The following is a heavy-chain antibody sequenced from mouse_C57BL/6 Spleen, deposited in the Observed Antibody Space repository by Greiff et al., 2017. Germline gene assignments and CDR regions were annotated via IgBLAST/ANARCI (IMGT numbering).Heavy chain of an antibody. J-gene: IGHJ1*03. V-gene: IGHV1-64*01. D-gene: IGHD1-1*01. CDR3: ARGYGSSSRDWYFDV. CDR2: IHPNSGST. CDR1: GYTFTSYW. Sequence: QVHVKQPGAELVKPGASVKLSCKASGYTFTSYWMHWVKQRPGQGLEWIGMIHPNSGSTNYNEKFKSKATLTVDKSSSTAYMQLSSLTSEDSAVYYCARGYGSSSRDWYFDVWGTGTTVTVSS.